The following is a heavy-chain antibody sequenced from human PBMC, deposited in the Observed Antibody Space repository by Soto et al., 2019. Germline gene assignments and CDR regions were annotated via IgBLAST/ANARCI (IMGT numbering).Heavy chain of an antibody. J-gene: IGHJ5*02. V-gene: IGHV1-69*02. Sequence: SVKVSCKASGGTFSSYTISWVRQAPGQGLEWMGRIIPILGIANYAQKFQGRVTMTRDTSISTAYMELSSLRSEDTAVYYCARAPFDLTTEALRRWFDPWGQGTLVTVSS. CDR1: GGTFSSYT. D-gene: IGHD4-4*01. CDR2: IIPILGIA. CDR3: ARAPFDLTTEALRRWFDP.